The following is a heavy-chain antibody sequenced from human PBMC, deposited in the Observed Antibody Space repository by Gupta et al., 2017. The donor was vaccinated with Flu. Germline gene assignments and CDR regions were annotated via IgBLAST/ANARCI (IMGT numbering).Heavy chain of an antibody. CDR3: AHNTQFYYFDL. D-gene: IGHD3-10*01. Sequence: GVGWLRQPPGKGLEWLALVYWSNDKRYSPSLQSRLNIIKDTSKSQVVLTMTNMAPVDTGTYYCAHNTQFYYFDLWGQGTPVTVSS. CDR1: G. J-gene: IGHJ5*01. CDR2: VYWSNDK. V-gene: IGHV2-5*01.